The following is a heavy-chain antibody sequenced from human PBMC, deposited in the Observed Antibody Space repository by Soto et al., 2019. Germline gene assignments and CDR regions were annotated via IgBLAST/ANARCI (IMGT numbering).Heavy chain of an antibody. D-gene: IGHD2-21*02. V-gene: IGHV3-23*01. CDR2: ISGSGGST. Sequence: HPGGSLRLSCAASGFTSSSYAMSWVRQAPGKGLEWVSAISGSGGSTYYADSVKGRFTISRDNSKNTLYLQMNSLRAEDTAVYYCAKSAYCGGDCYLWNFQHWGQGTLVTVSS. CDR1: GFTSSSYA. CDR3: AKSAYCGGDCYLWNFQH. J-gene: IGHJ1*01.